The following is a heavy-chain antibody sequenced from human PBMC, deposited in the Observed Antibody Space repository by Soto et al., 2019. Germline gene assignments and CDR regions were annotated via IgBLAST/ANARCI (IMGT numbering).Heavy chain of an antibody. CDR1: GYTFTSYA. Sequence: QVQLVQSGAEVKKPGASVKVSCKASGYTFTSYAMHWVRQPPGQRLEWMGWINAGNGNIKYSQKCQGRVTITRDTPASTAYMEVSSLRSEDTAVYYCARDPYRGSYIGWCFDLWGRGTLGTVSS. CDR3: ARDPYRGSYIGWCFDL. D-gene: IGHD1-26*01. J-gene: IGHJ2*01. V-gene: IGHV1-3*01. CDR2: INAGNGNI.